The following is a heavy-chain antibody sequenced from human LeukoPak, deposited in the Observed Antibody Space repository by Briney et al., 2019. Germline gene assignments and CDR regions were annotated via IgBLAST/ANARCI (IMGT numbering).Heavy chain of an antibody. CDR2: ISSSSSTI. Sequence: GGSLRLSCAASGFTFSSYAMSWVRQAPGKGLEWVSYISSSSSTIYYADSVKGRFTISRDNAKNSLYLQMNSLRDEDTAVYYCATSAPYDFWSGYYIDYWGQGTLVTVSS. CDR1: GFTFSSYA. CDR3: ATSAPYDFWSGYYIDY. V-gene: IGHV3-48*02. J-gene: IGHJ4*02. D-gene: IGHD3-3*01.